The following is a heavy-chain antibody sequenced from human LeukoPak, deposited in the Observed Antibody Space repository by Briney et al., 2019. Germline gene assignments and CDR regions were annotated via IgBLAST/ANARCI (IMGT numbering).Heavy chain of an antibody. CDR2: IIPIFGTS. V-gene: IGHV1-69*06. CDR1: GYTFTSYA. Sequence: SVKVSCKASGYTFTSYAISWVRQAPGQGLEWMGGIIPIFGTSNYAQKFQGRVTITADKSTSTAYMELSSLRSEDTAVYYCAKSSIIAAAGPYYFDYWGQGTLVTVSS. J-gene: IGHJ4*02. D-gene: IGHD6-13*01. CDR3: AKSSIIAAAGPYYFDY.